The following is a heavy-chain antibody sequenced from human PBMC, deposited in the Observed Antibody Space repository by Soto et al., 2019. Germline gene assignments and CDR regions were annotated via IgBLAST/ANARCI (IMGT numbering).Heavy chain of an antibody. CDR1: GYTFSGHW. V-gene: IGHV5-10-1*01. CDR3: ARHGSAIRLGY. CDR2: IDPSDSYT. Sequence: GESLKISCKASGYTFSGHWISWVRQVAGKVLQWMGNIDPSDSYTNYNPAFQGHVTFSVDKSSTTAYLHWSSLGPSDTAIYYCARHGSAIRLGYWGQGXLVTVSS. D-gene: IGHD6-19*01. J-gene: IGHJ4*02.